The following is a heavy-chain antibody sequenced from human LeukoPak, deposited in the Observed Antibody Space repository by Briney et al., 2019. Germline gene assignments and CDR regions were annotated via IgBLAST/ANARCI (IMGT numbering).Heavy chain of an antibody. CDR1: GFPVSSNY. J-gene: IGHJ4*02. Sequence: GGSLRLSCAASGFPVSSNYMSWVRQAPGKGLEGVSVIYSGGSTYYADSVKGRFTISRDNSKNTLYLQMNSLRAEDTAVYYCAKSRGTGDIVVVIEFDYWGQGTLVTVSS. CDR3: AKSRGTGDIVVVIEFDY. D-gene: IGHD3-22*01. CDR2: IYSGGST. V-gene: IGHV3-66*01.